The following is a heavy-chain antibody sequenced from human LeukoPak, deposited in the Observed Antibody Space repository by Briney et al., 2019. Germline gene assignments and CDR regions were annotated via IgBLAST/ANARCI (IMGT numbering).Heavy chain of an antibody. J-gene: IGHJ4*02. CDR2: ISGSGGST. Sequence: PGGSLRLSCAASGFTFSSYAMSWVRQAPGKGLEWVSAISGSGGSTYYADSVKGRFTISRDNSKNTLYLQMNSLRAEDAAVYYCAKRPYYYDSSGRGHFDYWGQGTLVTVS. CDR3: AKRPYYYDSSGRGHFDY. V-gene: IGHV3-23*01. CDR1: GFTFSSYA. D-gene: IGHD3-22*01.